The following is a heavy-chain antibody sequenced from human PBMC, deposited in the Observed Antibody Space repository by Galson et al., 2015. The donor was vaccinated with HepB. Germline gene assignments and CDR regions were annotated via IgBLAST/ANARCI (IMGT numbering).Heavy chain of an antibody. Sequence: SVKVSCKASGYTFTGYYMHWVRQAPGQGLEWMGIINPSGGSTSYTQKFQGRVTMTRDTSTSTVYMELSSLRSEDTAVYYCARGGYSKNDFDYWGQGTLVTVSS. V-gene: IGHV1-46*01. CDR3: ARGGYSKNDFDY. CDR2: INPSGGST. J-gene: IGHJ4*02. CDR1: GYTFTGYY. D-gene: IGHD4-11*01.